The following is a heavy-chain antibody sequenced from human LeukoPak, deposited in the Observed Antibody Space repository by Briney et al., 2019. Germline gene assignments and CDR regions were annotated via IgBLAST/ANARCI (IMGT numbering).Heavy chain of an antibody. D-gene: IGHD3-10*01. CDR1: GFTFRSYA. Sequence: QAGGSLRLSCAASGFTFRSYAMSWVRQAPGKGLEWVSAVSGSGGSTYYADSVKGRFTISRDNSKNTLYLQMDSLRAEDTAVYYCAKQVGYGSGSRLTNWGQGTLVTDSS. CDR2: VSGSGGST. CDR3: AKQVGYGSGSRLTN. V-gene: IGHV3-23*01. J-gene: IGHJ4*02.